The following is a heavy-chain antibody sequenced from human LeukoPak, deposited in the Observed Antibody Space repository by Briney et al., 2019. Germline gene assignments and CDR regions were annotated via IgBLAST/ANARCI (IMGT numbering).Heavy chain of an antibody. J-gene: IGHJ2*01. V-gene: IGHV1-18*01. CDR3: ARDGSGWYYWYFDL. CDR1: GYTFTSYG. Sequence: GASVTVSCKASGYTFTSYGISWVRQAPGQGLEWMGWISAYNGNTNYAQKLQGRVTMTTDTSTSTAYMELRSLRSDDTAVYYCARDGSGWYYWYFDLWGRGTLVTVSS. CDR2: ISAYNGNT. D-gene: IGHD6-19*01.